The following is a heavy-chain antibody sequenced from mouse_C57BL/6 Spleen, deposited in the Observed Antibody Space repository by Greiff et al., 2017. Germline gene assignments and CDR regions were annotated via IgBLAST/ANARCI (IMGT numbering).Heavy chain of an antibody. CDR1: GYTFTTYP. V-gene: IGHV1-47*01. J-gene: IGHJ3*01. CDR2: LHPYNDDT. D-gene: IGHD2-4*01. Sequence: QVQLQQSGAELVKPGASVKMSCKASGYTFTTYPIEWMKQNHGKSLEWIGNLHPYNDDTKYNEKFKGKATLTVEKSSSTVYLERSRLTSADSAVCYCARRGYDYDWVFAYWGQGTLVTVSA. CDR3: ARRGYDYDWVFAY.